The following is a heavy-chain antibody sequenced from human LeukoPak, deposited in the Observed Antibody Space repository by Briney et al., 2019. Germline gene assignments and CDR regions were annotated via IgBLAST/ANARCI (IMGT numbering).Heavy chain of an antibody. CDR1: GFTFSSYS. D-gene: IGHD3-22*01. Sequence: GGSLRLSCAASGFTFSSYSMNWVRQTPGKGLEWISYISSTSSTIYFADSVKGRFTISRDNAKNSLYLQMDSLRDEDTAVYFCARDGFNYYDSSGYSPGDYWGQGTLVTVSS. CDR2: ISSTSSTI. CDR3: ARDGFNYYDSSGYSPGDY. V-gene: IGHV3-48*02. J-gene: IGHJ4*02.